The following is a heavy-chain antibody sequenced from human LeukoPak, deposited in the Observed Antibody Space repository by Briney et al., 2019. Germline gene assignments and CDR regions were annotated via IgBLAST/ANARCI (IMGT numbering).Heavy chain of an antibody. CDR1: GYGFTSYW. Sequence: GESLKISCKGSGYGFTSYWIGWVRQMPGKGLEWMGIIYPGDSDPTYSPSFQGQVTISADKSINTAYLQWSSLRASDTAMYYCVRRTTVTSHWYFDLWGRGTLVTVSS. CDR2: IYPGDSDP. CDR3: VRRTTVTSHWYFDL. J-gene: IGHJ2*01. V-gene: IGHV5-51*01. D-gene: IGHD4-17*01.